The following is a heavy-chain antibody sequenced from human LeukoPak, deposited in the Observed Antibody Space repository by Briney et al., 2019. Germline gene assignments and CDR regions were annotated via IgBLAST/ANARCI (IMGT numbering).Heavy chain of an antibody. CDR2: ISPIDSET. V-gene: IGHV5-51*01. Sequence: GESLKISCRASADTLSNYWIAWVRQMSGKGLESVGFISPIDSETRYSPSFQGQVTISVDISSTTAYPQWSSLKASDTAMYYCAATSGFYESLDFWGQGTLVTVSS. CDR1: ADTLSNYW. CDR3: AATSGFYESLDF. J-gene: IGHJ4*02. D-gene: IGHD5-12*01.